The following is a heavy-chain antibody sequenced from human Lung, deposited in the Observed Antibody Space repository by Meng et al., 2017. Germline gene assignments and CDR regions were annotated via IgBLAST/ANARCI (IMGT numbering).Heavy chain of an antibody. D-gene: IGHD3-10*01. CDR3: ARERHSTIIRGVIDF. V-gene: IGHV4-34*01. Sequence: QVQPQQWGAGLLRPPENPSLTCAVDGGYISGSYWSWIRQSPAKGLEWIGKINHGGSTNYNPSLESRVTISVDTPKNQFSLRLTSMTVADTAVYYCARERHSTIIRGVIDFWGQGALVTVSS. CDR2: INHGGST. CDR1: GGYISGSY. J-gene: IGHJ4*02.